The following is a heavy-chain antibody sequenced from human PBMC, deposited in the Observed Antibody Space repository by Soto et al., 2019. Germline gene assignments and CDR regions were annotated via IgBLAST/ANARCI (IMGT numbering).Heavy chain of an antibody. CDR2: ISYDGSNK. Sequence: GGSLSLSCAASGFTFSSYGLHWVRQAPGKGLEWVAVISYDGSNKYYADSVKGRFTISRDNSKNTLYLQMNSLRAEDTAVYYCARTVVPAANYYYYGMDVWGQGTTVTVSS. CDR3: ARTVVPAANYYYYGMDV. CDR1: GFTFSSYG. D-gene: IGHD2-2*01. V-gene: IGHV3-30*03. J-gene: IGHJ6*02.